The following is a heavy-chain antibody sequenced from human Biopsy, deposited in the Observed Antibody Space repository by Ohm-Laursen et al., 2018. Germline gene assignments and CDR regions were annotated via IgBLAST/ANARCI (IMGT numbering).Heavy chain of an antibody. D-gene: IGHD3-10*01. J-gene: IGHJ4*02. V-gene: IGHV1-2*02. Sequence: SVKVSCKASGYTFTDYYIHWVRQSPGQGLEWMGWINPNSGATNSAQKFRDRVTLTRDTSISAVYIDLRRLKSDDAAIYYCARDRMTDVFGGPTRTDVFDSWGQGTPVTVSP. CDR3: ARDRMTDVFGGPTRTDVFDS. CDR1: GYTFTDYY. CDR2: INPNSGAT.